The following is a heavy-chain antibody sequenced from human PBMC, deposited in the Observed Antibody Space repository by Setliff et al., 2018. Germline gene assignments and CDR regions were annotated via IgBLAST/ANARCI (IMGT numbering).Heavy chain of an antibody. Sequence: PGGSLRLSCAASGFTFSNAWMSWVRQAPGKGLEWVGRIKSRTDGGTTDYAAPVKGRFTISRDDSKNTLYLQMNSLKTEDTAVYYCWTTLYRYSGSYYLAFDIWGQGTMVTVSS. CDR1: GFTFSNAW. CDR2: IKSRTDGGTT. V-gene: IGHV3-15*01. D-gene: IGHD1-26*01. CDR3: WTTLYRYSGSYYLAFDI. J-gene: IGHJ3*02.